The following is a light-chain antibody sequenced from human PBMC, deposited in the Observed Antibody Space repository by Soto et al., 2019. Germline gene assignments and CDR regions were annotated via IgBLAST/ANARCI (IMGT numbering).Light chain of an antibody. CDR1: QSINSSY. V-gene: IGKV3-20*01. J-gene: IGKJ3*01. CDR2: GAS. Sequence: EIVLTQSPGTLSLSPGERATLSCRASQSINSSYLAWYQQKPGQAPRLLIYGASSSATGIPDRFSGSGAGTDFTLTISRLEPDELAVYYWQQVGSSLAFTFGRGTKVDIK. CDR3: QQVGSSLAFT.